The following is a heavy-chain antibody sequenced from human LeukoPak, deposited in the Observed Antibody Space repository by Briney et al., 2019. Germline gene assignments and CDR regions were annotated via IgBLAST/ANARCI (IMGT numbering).Heavy chain of an antibody. Sequence: GGSMRLSCAVSGLTFSSFPMHWVRQAPGKGLECVSSISSNGGDTYYANSVKGRFTISRDNSKNTLYLQMGSLRAEDTAVYYCARRRGGWYFDYWGQGTLVTVSS. CDR1: GLTFSSFP. CDR3: ARRRGGWYFDY. J-gene: IGHJ4*02. V-gene: IGHV3-64*01. CDR2: ISSNGGDT. D-gene: IGHD6-19*01.